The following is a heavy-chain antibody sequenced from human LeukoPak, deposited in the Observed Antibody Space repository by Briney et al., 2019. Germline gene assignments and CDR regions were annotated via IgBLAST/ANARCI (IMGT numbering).Heavy chain of an antibody. J-gene: IGHJ4*02. CDR2: FDPEDGET. V-gene: IGHV1-24*01. Sequence: ASVKVSCKVSGYTLTELSMHWVRQAPGKGLEWMGGFDPEDGETIYAQKFQGRVTMTEDTSTDTAYMELSSLRSEDTAVYYCASLVDCSSTSCYMIDYWGQGTLVTVSS. D-gene: IGHD2-2*02. CDR1: GYTLTELS. CDR3: ASLVDCSSTSCYMIDY.